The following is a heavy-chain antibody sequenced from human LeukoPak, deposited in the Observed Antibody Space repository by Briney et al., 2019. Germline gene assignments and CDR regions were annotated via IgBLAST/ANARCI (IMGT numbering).Heavy chain of an antibody. Sequence: GASVKVSCETSGYTFTTYPINWVRRAPGQGLEWMGWITTYNGDTNYAQNLQGRVTMTADTSTSTAYMELRSLRSDDTAVYYCALISYCTTATCYYLDYWGQGTLVTVSS. CDR2: ITTYNGDT. V-gene: IGHV1-18*01. D-gene: IGHD2-8*01. J-gene: IGHJ4*02. CDR3: ALISYCTTATCYYLDY. CDR1: GYTFTTYP.